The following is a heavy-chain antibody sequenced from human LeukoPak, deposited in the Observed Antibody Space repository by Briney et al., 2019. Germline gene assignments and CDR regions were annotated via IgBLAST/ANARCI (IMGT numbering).Heavy chain of an antibody. V-gene: IGHV1-2*02. CDR3: ARGPIQLWPYRFDY. CDR1: GYTFTGYY. Sequence: ASVKVSCKASGYTFTGYYVHWVRQAPGQGLEWMGWIDPNSGGTDYAQKFRGRVTMTRDTSISTAYMERSGLRSDDTAMYYCARGPIQLWPYRFDYWGQGTLVTVSS. D-gene: IGHD5-18*01. J-gene: IGHJ4*02. CDR2: IDPNSGGT.